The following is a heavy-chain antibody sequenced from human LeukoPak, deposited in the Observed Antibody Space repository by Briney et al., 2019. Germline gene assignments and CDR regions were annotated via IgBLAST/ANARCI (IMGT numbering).Heavy chain of an antibody. D-gene: IGHD2-21*01. V-gene: IGHV3-23*01. J-gene: IGHJ4*02. CDR1: GFTFSSYA. CDR3: AKDPLFVPRGHFDY. CDR2: ISDSGGGT. Sequence: GGSLRLSCAASGFTFSSYAMSWVRQAPGKGLAWVSAISDSGGGTYYADSVKGRFTISRDNSKNTLYLQMNSLRAEDTAVYYCAKDPLFVPRGHFDYWGQGTLATVSS.